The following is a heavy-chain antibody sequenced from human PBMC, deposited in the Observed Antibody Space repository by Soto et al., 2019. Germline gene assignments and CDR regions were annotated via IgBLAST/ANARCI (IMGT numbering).Heavy chain of an antibody. CDR2: ITYDESIN. J-gene: IGHJ4*02. Sequence: GGSLRLSCAASGFAFSNSGMNWVRQAPCKGLEWVGFITYDESINYYADTVKGRFTITRDKSKNTLYLQMNSLRAEDTAAEYFPKDLVVAVATGGQEALLTISS. CDR3: PKDLVVAVAT. V-gene: IGHV3-30*18. D-gene: IGHD3-22*01. CDR1: GFAFSNSG.